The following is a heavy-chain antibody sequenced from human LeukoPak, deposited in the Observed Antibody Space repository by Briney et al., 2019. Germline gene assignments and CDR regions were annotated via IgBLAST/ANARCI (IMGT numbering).Heavy chain of an antibody. CDR3: ARRYHSSGWYNWFDP. V-gene: IGHV4-39*07. CDR1: GGSISSSSYY. Sequence: SSETLSLTCTVPGGSISSSSYYWGWIRQPPGKGLEWIGSIYYSGSTYYNPSLKSRVTISVDTSKNQFSLKLSSVTAADTAVYYCARRYHSSGWYNWFDPWGQGTLVTVSS. D-gene: IGHD6-19*01. CDR2: IYYSGST. J-gene: IGHJ5*02.